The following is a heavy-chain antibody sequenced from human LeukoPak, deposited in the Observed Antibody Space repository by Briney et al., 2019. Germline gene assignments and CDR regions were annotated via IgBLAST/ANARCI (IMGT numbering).Heavy chain of an antibody. D-gene: IGHD3-22*01. V-gene: IGHV3-11*01. J-gene: IGHJ4*02. CDR3: ARDRSGGAYYYDSSGYSL. CDR2: ISGSGDII. CDR1: GFTFSDYY. Sequence: PGGCLRLSCVASGFTFSDYYMSWIRQAPGKGLEWVSYISGSGDIIYYADSVMGRFTVSRDNAKNSLYLQMISLTAEDTAVYYCARDRSGGAYYYDSSGYSLWGQGTLVTVSS.